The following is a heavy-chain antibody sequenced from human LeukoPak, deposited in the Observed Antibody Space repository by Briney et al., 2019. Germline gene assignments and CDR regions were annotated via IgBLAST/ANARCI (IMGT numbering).Heavy chain of an antibody. D-gene: IGHD1-7*01. J-gene: IGHJ4*02. CDR1: GYTFTSYG. CDR2: ISAYNGNT. CDR3: ARVDPSITGTIGCDY. Sequence: ASVKVSCKASGYTFTSYGISWVRQAPGQGLEWMGWISAYNGNTNYAQKLQGRVTTTTDTSTSTAYMELRSLRSDDTAVYYCARVDPSITGTIGCDYWGPGTLVTVSS. V-gene: IGHV1-18*01.